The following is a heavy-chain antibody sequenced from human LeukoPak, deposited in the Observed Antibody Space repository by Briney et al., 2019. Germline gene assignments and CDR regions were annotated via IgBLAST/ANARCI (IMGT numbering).Heavy chain of an antibody. V-gene: IGHV4-4*07. CDR1: AGPISSYY. J-gene: IGHJ4*02. CDR3: ARSNSFFDY. CDR2: IFISGNT. D-gene: IGHD2-2*01. Sequence: NTSETLSLTCTVAAGPISSYYWSWIRQPAGKGREWIGRIFISGNTNYNPSLKSRVAMSLDTSKNQFSLKLNFVTAADTAVYYCARSNSFFDYWGQGTLVTVSS.